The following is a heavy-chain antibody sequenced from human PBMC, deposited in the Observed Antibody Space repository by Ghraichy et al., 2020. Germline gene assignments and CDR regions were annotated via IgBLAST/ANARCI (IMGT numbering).Heavy chain of an antibody. Sequence: GESLNISCVASGFTLSTYWMSWVRQAPGKGLEWVANIKQDGSETHFVDSVKGRFTISRDNAKNSLYLEMNSLRAEDTAVYFCARAVGAAAAHWGQGTLVTVSS. CDR1: GFTLSTYW. D-gene: IGHD6-13*01. V-gene: IGHV3-7*04. J-gene: IGHJ4*02. CDR2: IKQDGSET. CDR3: ARAVGAAAAH.